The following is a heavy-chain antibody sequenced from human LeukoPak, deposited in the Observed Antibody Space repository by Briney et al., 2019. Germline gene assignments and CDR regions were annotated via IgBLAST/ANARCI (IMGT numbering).Heavy chain of an antibody. J-gene: IGHJ1*01. CDR2: IYSSGST. D-gene: IGHD3-22*01. CDR3: ARSGYYEYFQQ. V-gene: IGHV4-59*03. CDR1: GGSFSSDY. Sequence: PSETLSLTCTVSGGSFSSDYWSWIRQSPGKGLEWIAYIYSSGSTNYNPSLQSRVTISVDTSKSQISLELNSVTAADTAIYYCARSGYYEYFQQWGQGTLVTVSS.